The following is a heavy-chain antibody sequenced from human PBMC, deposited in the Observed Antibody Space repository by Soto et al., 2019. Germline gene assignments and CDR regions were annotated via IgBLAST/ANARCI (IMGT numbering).Heavy chain of an antibody. V-gene: IGHV1-18*01. D-gene: IGHD1-1*01. Sequence: QVHLVQSGAEVKKPGASVKVSCKGSGYAFTTYGITWERQAPGQGLEWMGWISAHTGNTDSAQKLQGRVTVTTDTATSTAFMELRRLRSNDTAVYYCARGRYGDNWGQGDLVTVSS. CDR1: GYAFTTYG. CDR2: ISAHTGNT. CDR3: ARGRYGDN. J-gene: IGHJ4*02.